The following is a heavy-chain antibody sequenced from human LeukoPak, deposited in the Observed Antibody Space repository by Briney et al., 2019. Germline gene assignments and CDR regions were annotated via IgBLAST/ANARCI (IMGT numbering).Heavy chain of an antibody. D-gene: IGHD6-19*01. V-gene: IGHV3-48*01. CDR1: GFTFSTYS. CDR2: ISYTNII. J-gene: IGHJ4*02. Sequence: PGGSLRLSCAASGFTFSTYSMNWVRQAPGKGLEGVSYISYTNIIYYAGSVKGRFTISRDNAKNSLYLQMNSLRAEDTAVYYCARRVYNSGWYIDYWGQGTLVTVSS. CDR3: ARRVYNSGWYIDY.